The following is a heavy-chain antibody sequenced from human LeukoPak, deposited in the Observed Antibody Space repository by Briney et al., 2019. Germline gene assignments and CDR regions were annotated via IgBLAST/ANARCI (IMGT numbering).Heavy chain of an antibody. CDR2: INPNSGDT. CDR3: ARDLRLGSSTSHIFDY. Sequence: ASVKVSCKASGYTFTGYYMHWVRQAPGQGLEWMGWINPNSGDTNYGQKFQGRVTMTRDTSISTAYMELSRLRSDDTAVYYCARDLRLGSSTSHIFDYWGQGTLVTVSS. D-gene: IGHD2-2*01. V-gene: IGHV1-2*02. CDR1: GYTFTGYY. J-gene: IGHJ4*02.